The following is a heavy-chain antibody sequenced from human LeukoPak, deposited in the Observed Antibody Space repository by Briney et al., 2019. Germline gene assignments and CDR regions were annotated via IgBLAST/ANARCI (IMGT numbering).Heavy chain of an antibody. Sequence: GGSLRLSCVASGFTFSNYAMSWVRQAPGKGLEWVSTITANGGSTYYADPVKGRFTISRDNSNNMLYVQMSSLRAEDTAIYYCAKASIAVSAKGVFVYWGQGTLVTVSS. CDR1: GFTFSNYA. V-gene: IGHV3-23*01. J-gene: IGHJ4*02. CDR3: AKASIAVSAKGVFVY. CDR2: ITANGGST. D-gene: IGHD6-19*01.